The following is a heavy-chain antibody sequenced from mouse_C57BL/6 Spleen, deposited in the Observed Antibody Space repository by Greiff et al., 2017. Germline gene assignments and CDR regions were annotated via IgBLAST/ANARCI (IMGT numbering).Heavy chain of an antibody. CDR3: SLYDGYSPYFDY. J-gene: IGHJ2*01. CDR2: IDPANGNT. V-gene: IGHV14-3*01. D-gene: IGHD2-3*01. Sequence: DVQLVESVAELVRPGASVKLSCTASGFNIKNTYMHWVKQRPEQGLEWIGRIDPANGNTKYASKFQGKATITADTSSNTAYLQLSSLTSEDTAIYYCSLYDGYSPYFDYWGQGTTLTVSS. CDR1: GFNIKNTY.